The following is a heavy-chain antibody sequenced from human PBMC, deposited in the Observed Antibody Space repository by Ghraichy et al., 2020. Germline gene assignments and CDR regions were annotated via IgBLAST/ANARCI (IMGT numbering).Heavy chain of an antibody. J-gene: IGHJ4*02. CDR3: ARDLGAARDS. CDR2: IYSGGSA. Sequence: LSLTCAASGFTVSSNYMSWVRQAPGKGLEWVSVIYSGGSAFYADSVRGRFTISRDNSKNTLSLQMDSLRAEDTAVYYCARDLGAARDSWGQGTLVTVSS. D-gene: IGHD6-6*01. V-gene: IGHV3-53*01. CDR1: GFTVSSNY.